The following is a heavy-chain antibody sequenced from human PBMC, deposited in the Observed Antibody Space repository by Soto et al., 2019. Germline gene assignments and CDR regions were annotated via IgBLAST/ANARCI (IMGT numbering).Heavy chain of an antibody. CDR2: IYHSGST. CDR1: GGSINSGRSS. V-gene: IGHV4-30-2*06. CDR3: VRESTTSGPNWFDT. J-gene: IGHJ5*02. D-gene: IGHD1-1*01. Sequence: KLSETLSLTCSVSGGSINSGRSSWNWIRQSPGKGLEWIAYIYHSGSTYYNPSLKSRATISVDRSENQFSLKLTSVTAADTAVYYCVRESTTSGPNWFDTWGPGILVTVSS.